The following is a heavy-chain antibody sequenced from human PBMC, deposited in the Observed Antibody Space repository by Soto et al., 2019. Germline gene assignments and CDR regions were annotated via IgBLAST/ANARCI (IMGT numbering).Heavy chain of an antibody. CDR2: INPNRGDT. V-gene: IGHV1-2*04. CDR3: ARGPSHGAFDI. CDR1: GYTFTDYY. J-gene: IGHJ3*02. Sequence: QVQLAQSGAEVKNPGASVKVSCKASGYTFTDYYIHWLRQAPAQGLEWMGWINPNRGDTKYAQEFQGWATMTRDTSISTTYTELSRLTSDDTALYYCARGPSHGAFDIWGQATIIPVSS.